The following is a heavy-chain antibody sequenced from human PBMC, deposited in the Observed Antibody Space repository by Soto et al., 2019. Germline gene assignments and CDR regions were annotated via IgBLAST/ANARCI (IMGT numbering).Heavy chain of an antibody. Sequence: QVQLQESGPGLVKPSGTLSLTCAVSGGSXTSXXXWTWVRQPPGQGLEWIGEIYRTGSTNYNPSLKSRVTISLDKSENQFSLKVTSLTAADTAVYYCASRDPGTSVDYWGQGTLVTVSS. CDR3: ASRDPGTSVDY. D-gene: IGHD1-7*01. CDR2: IYRTGST. J-gene: IGHJ4*02. CDR1: GGSXTSXXX. V-gene: IGHV4-4*02.